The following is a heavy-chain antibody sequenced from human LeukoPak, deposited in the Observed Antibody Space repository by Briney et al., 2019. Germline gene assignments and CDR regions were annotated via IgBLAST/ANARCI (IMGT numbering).Heavy chain of an antibody. D-gene: IGHD1-26*01. Sequence: GGSLRLSCAASGFTVSSNYMSWVRQAPGKGLEWVSVIYSGGSTYYADSVKGRFTISRDNSRNTLYLQMNSLRAEDTAVYYCASGVGAAHLGYWGQGTLVTVSS. CDR3: ASGVGAAHLGY. V-gene: IGHV3-66*01. CDR1: GFTVSSNY. J-gene: IGHJ4*02. CDR2: IYSGGST.